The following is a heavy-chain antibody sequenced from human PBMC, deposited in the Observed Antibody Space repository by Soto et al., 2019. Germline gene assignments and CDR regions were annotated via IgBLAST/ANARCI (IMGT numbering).Heavy chain of an antibody. J-gene: IGHJ4*02. D-gene: IGHD4-17*01. Sequence: QVQLVESGGGVVQPGRSLRLSCAASGFTFSSYGMHWVRQAPGKGLEWVAVISYDGSNKYYADSVKGRFTVSRDSSKITLYLQMNSLRAEDTAVYYCAKSTYDYGAYTNPYFDYWGQGTLVTVPS. CDR3: AKSTYDYGAYTNPYFDY. V-gene: IGHV3-30*18. CDR2: ISYDGSNK. CDR1: GFTFSSYG.